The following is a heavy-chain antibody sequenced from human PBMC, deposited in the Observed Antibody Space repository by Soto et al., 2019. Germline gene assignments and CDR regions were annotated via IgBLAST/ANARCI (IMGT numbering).Heavy chain of an antibody. CDR2: INHSGYT. J-gene: IGHJ6*02. CDR1: GGSLSGYY. Sequence: QVQLQQWGAGLLKPSETLSLTCAVYGGSLSGYYWTWIRRSPGKGLEWIGEINHSGYTNYNPSLNRRVTISVDTSKSQFSLRLTSVTAADTAVYFCARAHRRYDISVWGQGTTVTVSS. CDR3: ARAHRRYDISV. D-gene: IGHD3-9*01. V-gene: IGHV4-34*01.